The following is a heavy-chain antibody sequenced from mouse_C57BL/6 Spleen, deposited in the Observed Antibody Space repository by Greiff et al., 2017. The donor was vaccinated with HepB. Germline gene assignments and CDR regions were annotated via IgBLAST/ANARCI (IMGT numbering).Heavy chain of an antibody. J-gene: IGHJ2*01. CDR1: GFTFSSYA. D-gene: IGHD2-2*01. CDR2: ISSGGDYI. CDR3: TRVDYYGYDGDY. V-gene: IGHV5-9-1*02. Sequence: EVQLVESGEGLVKPGGSLKLSCAASGFTFSSYAMSWVRQTPEKRLEWVAYISSGGDYIYYADTVKGRFTISRDNARNTLYLQMSSLKSEDTAMYYCTRVDYYGYDGDYWGQGTTLTVSS.